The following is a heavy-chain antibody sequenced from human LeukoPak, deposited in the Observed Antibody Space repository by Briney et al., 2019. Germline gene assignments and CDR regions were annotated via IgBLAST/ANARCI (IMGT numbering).Heavy chain of an antibody. D-gene: IGHD2-2*01. V-gene: IGHV1-2*02. CDR1: GYTFTGYY. J-gene: IGHJ3*02. Sequence: ASVKVSCKASGYTFTGYYMHWVRQEPGQGLEWMGWINPNSGGTNYAQKFQGRVTMTRDTSISTAYMELSRLRSDDTAVYYCARDLGDIVVVPAAPDAFDIWGQGTMVTVSS. CDR2: INPNSGGT. CDR3: ARDLGDIVVVPAAPDAFDI.